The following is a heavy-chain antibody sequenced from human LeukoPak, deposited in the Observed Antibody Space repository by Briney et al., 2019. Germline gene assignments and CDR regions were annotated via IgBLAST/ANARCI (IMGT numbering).Heavy chain of an antibody. V-gene: IGHV3-13*01. J-gene: IGHJ4*02. D-gene: IGHD6-19*01. CDR1: GFTFSSYD. CDR2: IGTAGDT. CDR3: ARGRWLGPLDY. Sequence: GGSLRLSCAASGFTFSSYDMHWVRHATGKGMEWVSAIGTAGDTYYPGSVKGRFTISRENAKNSLYLQMNSLGAGDTAVYYCARGRWLGPLDYWGQGTLVTVSS.